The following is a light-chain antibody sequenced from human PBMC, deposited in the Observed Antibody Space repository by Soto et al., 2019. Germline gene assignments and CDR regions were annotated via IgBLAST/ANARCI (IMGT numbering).Light chain of an antibody. CDR1: NGGSRS. Sequence: SYELTQPPSVSVAPGETARISCGGNNGGSRSVHWYQQKPGQAPFLVIYYDSDRPSGIPERFSGSNSGNTATLIISRVEAGDEADYYCQVWEATGDQVVFGGGTQLTVL. CDR2: YDS. V-gene: IGLV3-21*01. J-gene: IGLJ2*01. CDR3: QVWEATGDQVV.